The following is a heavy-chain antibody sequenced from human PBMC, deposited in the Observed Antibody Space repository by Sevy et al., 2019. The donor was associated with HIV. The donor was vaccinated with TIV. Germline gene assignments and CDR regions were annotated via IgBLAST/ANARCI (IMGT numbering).Heavy chain of an antibody. J-gene: IGHJ4*02. CDR2: ISSNGDST. V-gene: IGHV3-64D*06. Sequence: GGSLRLSCSASGFTFNYYGMYWVRQAPGKGLQYVSGISSNGDSTDYGDSVKGRFTISRDNSKNTLYLQMGSLRAEDTAVYYCLRDLLRPVVVPAASFDYWGQGTLVTVSS. CDR1: GFTFNYYG. D-gene: IGHD2-2*01. CDR3: LRDLLRPVVVPAASFDY.